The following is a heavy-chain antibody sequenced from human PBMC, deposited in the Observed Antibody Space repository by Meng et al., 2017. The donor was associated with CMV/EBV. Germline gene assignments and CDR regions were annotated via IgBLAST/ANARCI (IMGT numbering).Heavy chain of an antibody. Sequence: GESLKISCAASGFTFSSYGMHWVRQAPGKGLEWVAFIRYDGSNKYYADSVKGRFTISRDNSKNTLYLQMNSLRAEDTAVYYCAKVCSSTSCYTGDYYYYGMDVWGQGTTATVSS. V-gene: IGHV3-30*02. CDR2: IRYDGSNK. CDR3: AKVCSSTSCYTGDYYYYGMDV. J-gene: IGHJ6*02. D-gene: IGHD2-2*02. CDR1: GFTFSSYG.